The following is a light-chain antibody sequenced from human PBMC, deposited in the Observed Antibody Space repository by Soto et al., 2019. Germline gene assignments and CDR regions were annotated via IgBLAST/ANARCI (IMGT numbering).Light chain of an antibody. CDR1: QTVRNN. Sequence: EIVLTQSPGTLSLSPGERATLSCRASQTVRNNLAWYQQRPGQAPRLLIYDASSRATGIPARFSGSGSGTDFTLTTSSLEPEDFAVYYCQQHSNWPLTFGGGTKVDIK. V-gene: IGKV3-11*01. J-gene: IGKJ4*01. CDR3: QQHSNWPLT. CDR2: DAS.